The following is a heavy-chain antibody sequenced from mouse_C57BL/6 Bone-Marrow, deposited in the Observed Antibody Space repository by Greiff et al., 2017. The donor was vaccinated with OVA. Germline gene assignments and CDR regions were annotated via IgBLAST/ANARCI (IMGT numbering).Heavy chain of an antibody. CDR1: GYTFTSSW. D-gene: IGHD4-1*01. J-gene: IGHJ1*03. CDR3: ARGELGWYFEV. V-gene: IGHV1-80*01. Sequence: QVQLQQPGAELVMPGASVKLSCKASGYTFTSSWMHWVKQRPGKGLEWIGQIYPGDGDTNYNGKFKGKATLTADKSSSTAYMQLSSLTSEDAAVYFCARGELGWYFEVWGTGTTVTVSS. CDR2: IYPGDGDT.